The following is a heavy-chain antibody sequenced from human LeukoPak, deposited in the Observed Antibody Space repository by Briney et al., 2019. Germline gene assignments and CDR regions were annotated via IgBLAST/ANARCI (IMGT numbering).Heavy chain of an antibody. D-gene: IGHD3-16*01. CDR1: GNSGFTFSSRW. J-gene: IGHJ4*02. V-gene: IGHV3-23*01. Sequence: GGSLRLSCAASGNSGFTFSSRWTSWVRQAPGKGLEWVSAISGSGGSTYYADSVKGRFTISRDNSKNTLYLQMNSLRAEDTAVYYCAKVWPRTYYDYVWAPQERVFDYWGQGTLVTVSS. CDR3: AKVWPRTYYDYVWAPQERVFDY. CDR2: ISGSGGST.